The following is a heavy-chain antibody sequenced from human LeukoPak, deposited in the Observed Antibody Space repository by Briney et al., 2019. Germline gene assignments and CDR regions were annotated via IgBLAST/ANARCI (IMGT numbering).Heavy chain of an antibody. J-gene: IGHJ4*02. CDR1: GFTLSSHW. CDR3: ARWEIRGTAHKLDY. D-gene: IGHD1-7*01. Sequence: GGSLRLSCVASGFTLSSHWMSWVRQAPGKGLEWVANINQDGSAKYFVDSVKGRFTISRDNAKSSMYLQMNSLRAEDTAVYYCARWEIRGTAHKLDYWGQGTLVTVSS. CDR2: INQDGSAK. V-gene: IGHV3-7*01.